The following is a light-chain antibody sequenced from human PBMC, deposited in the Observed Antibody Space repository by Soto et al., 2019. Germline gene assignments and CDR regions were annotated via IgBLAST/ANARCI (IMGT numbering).Light chain of an antibody. CDR3: QQRSNWPPIT. CDR1: QSVRNY. CDR2: DAS. J-gene: IGKJ5*01. Sequence: EIVLTQSPATLSLPPGERATLSCRASQSVRNYLAWYQQKPGQAPRLLIYDASNRATGIPARFSGSGSGTDFTLTISSLEAEDFGVYYCQQRSNWPPITFGQGTRLEIK. V-gene: IGKV3-11*01.